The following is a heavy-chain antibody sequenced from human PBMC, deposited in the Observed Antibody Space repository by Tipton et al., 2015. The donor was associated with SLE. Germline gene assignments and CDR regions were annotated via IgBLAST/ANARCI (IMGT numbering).Heavy chain of an antibody. CDR2: IYYSGST. CDR1: GGSISSGGYY. CDR3: ARDRDDSSGLYYFDY. D-gene: IGHD3-22*01. V-gene: IGHV4-31*03. Sequence: LRLSCTVSGGSISSGGYYWSWIRQHPGKGLEWIGYIYYSGSTYYNPSLKSRVTISVDTSKNQFSLKLSSVTAADTAVYYCARDRDDSSGLYYFDYWGQGTLVTVSS. J-gene: IGHJ4*02.